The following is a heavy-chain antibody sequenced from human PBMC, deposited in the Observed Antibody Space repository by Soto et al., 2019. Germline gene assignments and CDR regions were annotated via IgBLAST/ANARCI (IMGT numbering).Heavy chain of an antibody. CDR1: GASISSGGYY. D-gene: IGHD3-9*01. J-gene: IGHJ5*02. CDR2: IYYSGST. Sequence: SDTLSLTCTLSGASISSGGYYWSWIRQHPGKGLEWIGYIYYSGSTYYNPSLKSRVTISVDTSKNQFSLKLSSVTAADTAVYYCASFWEDYDILTGPFDPWGQGTLVTVSS. V-gene: IGHV4-31*03. CDR3: ASFWEDYDILTGPFDP.